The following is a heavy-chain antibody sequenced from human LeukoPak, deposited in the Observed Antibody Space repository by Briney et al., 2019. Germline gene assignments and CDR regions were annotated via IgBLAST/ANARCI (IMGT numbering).Heavy chain of an antibody. D-gene: IGHD2-21*02. J-gene: IGHJ3*02. V-gene: IGHV4-59*08. CDR1: GGSIGSYY. Sequence: SETLSLTCTVSGGSIGSYYWSWIRQPPGKGLEWIGYIYYSGSTNYNPSLKSRVTISVDTSKNQFSLKLSSVTAADTAVYYCARRFYGGNSLWAFDIWGQGTMVNVSS. CDR3: ARRFYGGNSLWAFDI. CDR2: IYYSGST.